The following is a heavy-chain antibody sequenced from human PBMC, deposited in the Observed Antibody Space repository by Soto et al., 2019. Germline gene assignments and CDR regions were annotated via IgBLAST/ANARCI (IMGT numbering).Heavy chain of an antibody. Sequence: EVQVVESGGGLVKPGGSLRLSCSFTFSMYSMHWVRQAPGKGLEWVASISSGGTYIKYADSVQGRFTISRDNAKNSVSLQMNSLRVEDTAVYFCTRDEGGSYDSWFHPWGQGTLVTVSS. CDR1: FTFSMYS. J-gene: IGHJ5*02. CDR3: TRDEGGSYDSWFHP. D-gene: IGHD1-26*01. V-gene: IGHV3-21*01. CDR2: ISSGGTYI.